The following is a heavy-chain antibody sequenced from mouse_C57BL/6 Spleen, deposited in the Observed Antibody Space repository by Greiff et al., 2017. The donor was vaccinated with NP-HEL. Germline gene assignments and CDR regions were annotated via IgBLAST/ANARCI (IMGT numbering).Heavy chain of an antibody. CDR3: ARQGLGHYFDY. V-gene: IGHV1-61*01. CDR1: GYTFTSYW. D-gene: IGHD4-1*01. CDR2: IYPSDSET. Sequence: VQLQQSGAELVRPGSSVKLSCKASGYTFTSYWMDWVKQRPGQGLEWIGNIYPSDSETHYNQKFKDKATLTVDKSSSTAYMQLSSLTSEDSAVYYCARQGLGHYFDYWGQGTTLTVSS. J-gene: IGHJ2*01.